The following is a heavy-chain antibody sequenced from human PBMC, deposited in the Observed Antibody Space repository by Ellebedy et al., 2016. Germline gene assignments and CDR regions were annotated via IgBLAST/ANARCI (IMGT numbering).Heavy chain of an antibody. CDR3: RQGHYANY. CDR2: ISESGDTT. J-gene: IGHJ4*02. Sequence: GGSLRLXXAASGFQFDDYAMSWVRQTPGKGLEYVSAISESGDTTYYTDSVKGRFTMSRDIPKNTVYLQMNRLRAEDTAVYYCRQGHYANYWGQGTLVTVSS. D-gene: IGHD4-17*01. CDR1: GFQFDDYA. V-gene: IGHV3-23*01.